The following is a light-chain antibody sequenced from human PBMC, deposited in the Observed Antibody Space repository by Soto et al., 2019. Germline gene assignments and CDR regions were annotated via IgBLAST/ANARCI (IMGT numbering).Light chain of an antibody. CDR1: SSDVGAYNY. CDR2: EVT. Sequence: QSVLTQPRSASGSPGQSVTISCTGTSSDVGAYNYVSWYQQHPGKAPKLMIYEVTKRPSGVPDRFSGSKSGNTASLTVSGLQAEDEADYYCSSYAGSKNLVFGGGTKLTVL. CDR3: SSYAGSKNLV. V-gene: IGLV2-8*01. J-gene: IGLJ2*01.